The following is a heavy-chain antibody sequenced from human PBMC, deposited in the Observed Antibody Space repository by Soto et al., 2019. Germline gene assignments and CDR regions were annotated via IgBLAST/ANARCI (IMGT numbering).Heavy chain of an antibody. V-gene: IGHV3-23*01. Sequence: EVQLLESGGGLVQPGGSLRLSCAASGFTFSSYAMSWVRQAPGKGLESVSAISGSGGSTYYADSVKGRFTISRDNSKNTLYLQMNSLRAEDTAVYYCAKPGGRGIAAAEGWFAPWGQGTLVTVSS. CDR3: AKPGGRGIAAAEGWFAP. CDR1: GFTFSSYA. D-gene: IGHD6-25*01. CDR2: ISGSGGST. J-gene: IGHJ5*02.